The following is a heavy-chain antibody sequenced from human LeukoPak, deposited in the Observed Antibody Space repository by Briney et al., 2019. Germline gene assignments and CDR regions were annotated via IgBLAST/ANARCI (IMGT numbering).Heavy chain of an antibody. V-gene: IGHV3-23*01. Sequence: AGGSLRLSCAASRFTFNSYAVTWVRQAPGKGLEWVSGINGNGYITYYADSVRGRFTISRDNSKNTLYLQMNSLRAGDTAVYYCARSYDFWSGYYYGMDVWGQGTTVTVSS. CDR2: INGNGYIT. D-gene: IGHD3-3*01. J-gene: IGHJ6*02. CDR1: RFTFNSYA. CDR3: ARSYDFWSGYYYGMDV.